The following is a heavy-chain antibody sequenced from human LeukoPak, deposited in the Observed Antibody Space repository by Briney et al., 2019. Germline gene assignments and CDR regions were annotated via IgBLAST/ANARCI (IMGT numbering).Heavy chain of an antibody. CDR2: MTRGSTI. V-gene: IGHV3-69-1*01. D-gene: IGHD3-10*02. J-gene: IGHJ3*02. CDR3: ARAQTMFWEFDGFDI. Sequence: GGLRLSHAGTLYSLRSSSLNGVRQAPWKEREWVAIMTRGSTIYYADSVKGRFTISRDNAKNSVYLQMNSLRDEDTAVYSCARAQTMFWEFDGFDIWGRGTKVTVSS. CDR1: LYSLRSSS.